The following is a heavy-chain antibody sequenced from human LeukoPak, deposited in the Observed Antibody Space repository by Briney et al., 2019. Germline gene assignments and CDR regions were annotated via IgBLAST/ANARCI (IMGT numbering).Heavy chain of an antibody. J-gene: IGHJ5*02. CDR2: ISGSGGST. Sequence: GGSLRLSCAASGFTFSSYAMSWVRRAPGKGLEWVSAISGSGGSTYYADSVKGRFTISRDNSKNTLYLQMNSLRAEDTAVYYCAKDRGGSFWFDPWGQGTLVTVSS. CDR1: GFTFSSYA. CDR3: AKDRGGSFWFDP. D-gene: IGHD1-26*01. V-gene: IGHV3-23*01.